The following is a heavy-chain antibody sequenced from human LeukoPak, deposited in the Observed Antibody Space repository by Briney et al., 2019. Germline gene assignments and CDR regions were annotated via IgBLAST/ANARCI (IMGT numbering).Heavy chain of an antibody. Sequence: GGXLRLSCAASGFTFSSYAMSWVRQAPGKGLEWVSAISGSGGSTYYADSVKGRFTISRDNSKNTLYLQMNSLRAEDTAVYYCARVFWASKRYFDYWGQGTLVTVSS. CDR2: ISGSGGST. V-gene: IGHV3-23*01. CDR1: GFTFSSYA. J-gene: IGHJ4*02. D-gene: IGHD2/OR15-2a*01. CDR3: ARVFWASKRYFDY.